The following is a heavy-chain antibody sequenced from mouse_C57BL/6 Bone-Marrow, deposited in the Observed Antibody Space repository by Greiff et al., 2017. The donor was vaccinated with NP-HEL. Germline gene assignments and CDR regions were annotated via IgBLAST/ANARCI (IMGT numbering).Heavy chain of an antibody. CDR2: INYDGSST. CDR3: ARDNGSSSLGV. CDR1: GFTFSDYY. V-gene: IGHV5-16*01. J-gene: IGHJ1*03. D-gene: IGHD1-1*01. Sequence: EVQRVESEGGLVQPGSSMKLSCTASGFTFSDYYMAWVRQVPEKGLEWVANINYDGSSTYYLDSLKSRFIISRDNAKNILYLQMSSLKSEDTATYYCARDNGSSSLGVWGTGTTVTVSS.